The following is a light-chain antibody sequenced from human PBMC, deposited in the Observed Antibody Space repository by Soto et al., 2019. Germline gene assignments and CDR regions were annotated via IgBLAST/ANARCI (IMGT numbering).Light chain of an antibody. V-gene: IGLV4-69*01. CDR3: QTWGTGIRCV. CDR2: LNSDGSH. CDR1: GGHSSYA. Sequence: QPVLTQSPSASASLGASVKLTCTLSGGHSSYAFAWHQQQPEKGPPYLMKLNSDGSHSEGDGIPDRFSGSSSGAERYLTISSLQSEDEADYYCQTWGTGIRCVFGGGTKVTVL. J-gene: IGLJ3*02.